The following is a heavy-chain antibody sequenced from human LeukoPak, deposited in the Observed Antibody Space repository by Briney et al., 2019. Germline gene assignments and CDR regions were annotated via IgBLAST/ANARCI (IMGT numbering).Heavy chain of an antibody. D-gene: IGHD5-18*01. V-gene: IGHV1-18*01. CDR1: GYTFTSYG. Sequence: ASVKVSCKASGYTFTSYGISWVRQAPGQGLEWMGWISAYNGNTNYAQKLQGRVTMTTDTSTSTAYMELRSLRSDDTAVYYCATVSTSMVTLTFFDYWGQGTLVTVSS. J-gene: IGHJ4*02. CDR2: ISAYNGNT. CDR3: ATVSTSMVTLTFFDY.